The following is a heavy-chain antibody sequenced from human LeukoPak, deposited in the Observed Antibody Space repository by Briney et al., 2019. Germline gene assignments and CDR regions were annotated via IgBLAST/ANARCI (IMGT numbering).Heavy chain of an antibody. Sequence: SETLSLTCAVYGGSFSGYYWSWIRQPPGKGLEWIGEINHSGGTNYSPSLKSRVTISVDTSKNQFSLKLSSVTAADTAVYYCARGYSRRYYDSSGYYYYWGQGTLVTVSS. CDR1: GGSFSGYY. J-gene: IGHJ4*02. CDR3: ARGYSRRYYDSSGYYYY. V-gene: IGHV4-34*01. CDR2: INHSGGT. D-gene: IGHD3-22*01.